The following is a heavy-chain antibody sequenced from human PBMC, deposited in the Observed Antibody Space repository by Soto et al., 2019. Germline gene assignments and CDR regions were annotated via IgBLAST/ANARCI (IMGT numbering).Heavy chain of an antibody. V-gene: IGHV5-51*01. CDR1: GYSFVTYW. CDR3: GRLYNWNHNYYYGMDI. Sequence: PGESLKISCKASGYSFVTYWIAWVRQMPGKGLEWMGIIHPGDSDTRYSPSFQGQVTISADKSISTAYLQWSSLKASDTAMYYCGRLYNWNHNYYYGMDIWGQGTTVTVSS. J-gene: IGHJ6*02. D-gene: IGHD1-20*01. CDR2: IHPGDSDT.